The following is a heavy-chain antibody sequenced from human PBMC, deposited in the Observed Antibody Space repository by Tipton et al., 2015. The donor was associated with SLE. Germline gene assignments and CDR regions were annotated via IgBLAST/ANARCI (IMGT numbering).Heavy chain of an antibody. CDR2: ISWDGGST. V-gene: IGHV3-43*01. Sequence: SLRLSCAASGLTFDDYTMHWVRQAPGKGLEWVSLISWDGGSTYYADSVKGRFTISRDNSKNSLYLQMNSLRTEDTALYYCAKDSSSQEWYFDLWGRGTLVTVSS. CDR1: GLTFDDYT. CDR3: AKDSSSQEWYFDL. J-gene: IGHJ2*01. D-gene: IGHD2/OR15-2a*01.